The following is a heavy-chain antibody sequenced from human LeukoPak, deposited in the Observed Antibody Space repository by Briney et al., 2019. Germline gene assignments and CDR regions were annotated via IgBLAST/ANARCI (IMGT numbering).Heavy chain of an antibody. D-gene: IGHD4-17*01. Sequence: PSETLSLTCTVSGGSISSSSYYWGWIRQPPGKGLEWIGSISYSGNTYFNPSLKSRITISADTSKNQFSLKLNSVTAADTAVYYCARQPDTATPYNWFDPWGQGTLVTVSS. CDR2: ISYSGNT. CDR1: GGSISSSSYY. J-gene: IGHJ5*02. V-gene: IGHV4-39*01. CDR3: ARQPDTATPYNWFDP.